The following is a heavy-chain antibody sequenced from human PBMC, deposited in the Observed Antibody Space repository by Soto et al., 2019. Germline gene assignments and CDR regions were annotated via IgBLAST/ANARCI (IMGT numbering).Heavy chain of an antibody. Sequence: QVQLVQFGAEVKKPGSSVKVSCKASGGTFSSYAISWVRQAPGQGLEWMGGIIPIFGTANYAQKFQGRVTITADKSTSTAYMELSSLRSEDTAVYYCARGGEYSSSWYAGGFDPWGQGTLVTVSS. CDR3: ARGGEYSSSWYAGGFDP. CDR2: IIPIFGTA. J-gene: IGHJ5*02. V-gene: IGHV1-69*06. D-gene: IGHD6-13*01. CDR1: GGTFSSYA.